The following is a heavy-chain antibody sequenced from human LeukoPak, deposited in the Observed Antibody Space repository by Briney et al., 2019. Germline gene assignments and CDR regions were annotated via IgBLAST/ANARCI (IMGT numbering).Heavy chain of an antibody. CDR1: GFTFSSYD. V-gene: IGHV3-23*01. Sequence: PGGSLRLSCAASGFTFSSYDMTWVRQAPGRGLEWVSSIRPRGDNTYYGDSVKGRFTVPRDNSKNTVYLEMNNMRVDDTAVYYCARVAGWHWFDPWGQGTLVTVSS. D-gene: IGHD6-19*01. CDR2: IRPRGDNT. J-gene: IGHJ5*02. CDR3: ARVAGWHWFDP.